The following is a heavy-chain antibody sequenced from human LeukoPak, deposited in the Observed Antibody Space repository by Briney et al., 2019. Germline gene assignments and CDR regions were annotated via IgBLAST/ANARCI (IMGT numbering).Heavy chain of an antibody. CDR2: INHSGST. J-gene: IGHJ4*02. CDR3: ARANSGYPQTIDY. V-gene: IGHV4-34*01. D-gene: IGHD5-12*01. CDR1: GGSFSGYY. Sequence: SETLSLTCAVHGGSFSGYYWSWIRQPPGKGLEWIGEINHSGSTNYNPSLKSRVTISVDTSKNQFSLKLSSVTAADTAVYYCARANSGYPQTIDYWGQGTLVTVSS.